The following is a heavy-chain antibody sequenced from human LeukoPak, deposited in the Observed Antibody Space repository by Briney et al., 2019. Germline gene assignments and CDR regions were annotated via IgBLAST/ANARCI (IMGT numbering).Heavy chain of an antibody. CDR2: IYPGDSDT. Sequence: GESLKISCKGSGYSFTSYWIGWVRQMPGKGLEWMGIIYPGDSDTRYSPSFQGQVTISADKSISTAYLQWSSLKASDTAMYYCARRSYYDSSGYYYDGYYFDYWGQGTLVTVSS. CDR3: ARRSYYDSSGYYYDGYYFDY. D-gene: IGHD3-22*01. J-gene: IGHJ4*02. V-gene: IGHV5-51*01. CDR1: GYSFTSYW.